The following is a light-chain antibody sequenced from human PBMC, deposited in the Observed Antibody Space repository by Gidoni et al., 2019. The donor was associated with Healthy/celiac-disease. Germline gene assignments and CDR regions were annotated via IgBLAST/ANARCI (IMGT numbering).Light chain of an antibody. J-gene: IGLJ2*01. CDR1: SGHSSYI. V-gene: IGLV4-60*03. CDR2: LEGSGSY. Sequence: QPVLTQSSSASPSLGSSVQLTCTLSSGHSSYIIAWHQQQPGKAPRYLMKLEGSGSYNKGSGVPDRFSGSSSGADRYLTISNLQSEDGADYYCETWDSNTRVFGGGTKLTVL. CDR3: ETWDSNTRV.